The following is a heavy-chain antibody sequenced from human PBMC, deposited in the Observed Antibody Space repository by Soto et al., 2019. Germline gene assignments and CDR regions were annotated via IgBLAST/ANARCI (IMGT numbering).Heavy chain of an antibody. CDR1: GGSISSSSYY. CDR2: IYYSGST. CDR3: VRLGGDGHFVVVVAAAFDY. D-gene: IGHD2-15*01. V-gene: IGHV4-39*01. Sequence: SETLSLTCTVSGGSISSSSYYWGWIRQPPGKGLEWIGSIYYSGSTYYNPSLKSRVTISVDTSKNQFSLKLSSVTAADTAVYYCVRLGGDGHFVVVVAAAFDYWGQGTLVTVSS. J-gene: IGHJ4*02.